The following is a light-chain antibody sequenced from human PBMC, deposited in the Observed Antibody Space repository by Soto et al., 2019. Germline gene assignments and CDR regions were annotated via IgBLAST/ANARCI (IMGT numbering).Light chain of an antibody. V-gene: IGKV1-5*03. CDR1: QSISSW. CDR2: KAS. CDR3: QQYHSYWT. Sequence: DIQMTQSPSTLSASVGDRVTITCRASQSISSWLAWYQQKPGKAPKLLIYKASTLGSGVPSRFSGTGSGTEFTLTISSLQPDDFATYYCQQYHSYWTFGQGTKVDIK. J-gene: IGKJ1*01.